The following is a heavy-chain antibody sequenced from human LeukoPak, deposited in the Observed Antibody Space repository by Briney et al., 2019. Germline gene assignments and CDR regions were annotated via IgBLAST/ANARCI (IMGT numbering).Heavy chain of an antibody. D-gene: IGHD6-19*01. CDR3: ARGVAGTWYFDL. J-gene: IGHJ2*01. CDR2: INSDGSST. CDR1: GFIFSSYW. Sequence: PGGSLRLSCAASGFIFSSYWMHWVRQAPGKGLVWVPHINSDGSSTSYADSVKGRFTISRDNAKNTLYLQTNSLRAEDTAVYYCARGVAGTWYFDLWGRGTLVTVSS. V-gene: IGHV3-74*01.